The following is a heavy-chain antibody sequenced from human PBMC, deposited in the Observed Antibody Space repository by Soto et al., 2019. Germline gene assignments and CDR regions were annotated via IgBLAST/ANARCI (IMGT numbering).Heavy chain of an antibody. V-gene: IGHV5-10-1*01. CDR2: IDPSDSYI. J-gene: IGHJ6*02. CDR1: GYSLATYW. Sequence: GESLKISCKSSGYSLATYWITWVRQMPGKGLEWMGRIDPSDSYINYSPSFQGRVTISADKSLNTAYLQWSSLEASDTSMYYCARLGDCSGGSCFSGYGDYGMDVWGQGTTVTVS. D-gene: IGHD2-15*01. CDR3: ARLGDCSGGSCFSGYGDYGMDV.